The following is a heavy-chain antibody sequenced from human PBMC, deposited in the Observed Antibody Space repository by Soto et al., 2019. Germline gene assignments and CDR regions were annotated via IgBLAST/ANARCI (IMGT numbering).Heavy chain of an antibody. V-gene: IGHV1-18*04. Sequence: QVQVVQSGAEMMKPGASVKVSCKASGYTFTTYGISWVRQAPGQGLEWMGWISAYNGDTSYAQNLQGRVTMTTDTSRSTAYKELRSRRSDDTAVYYGATSRATIARPSGYFYGMDVWGQGTTVTVSS. CDR2: ISAYNGDT. CDR1: GYTFTTYG. CDR3: ATSRATIARPSGYFYGMDV. D-gene: IGHD5-12*01. J-gene: IGHJ6*02.